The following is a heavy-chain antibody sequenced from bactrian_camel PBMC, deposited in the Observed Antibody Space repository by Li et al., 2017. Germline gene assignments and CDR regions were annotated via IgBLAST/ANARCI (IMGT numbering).Heavy chain of an antibody. CDR1: GDTIGRYC. CDR3: AAGPGAGWGGILYPSTYNV. J-gene: IGHJ4*01. D-gene: IGHD5*01. V-gene: IGHV3S54*01. CDR2: ISTGGGGT. Sequence: VQLVESGGGSVQVGGSLTLSCVASGDTIGRYCMGWFRQIPDREREGVAGISTGGGGTYCADSVKGRFAISHDAAKNTVYLQMNSLKSEDTAMYYCAAGPGAGWGGILYPSTYNVWGQGTQVTV.